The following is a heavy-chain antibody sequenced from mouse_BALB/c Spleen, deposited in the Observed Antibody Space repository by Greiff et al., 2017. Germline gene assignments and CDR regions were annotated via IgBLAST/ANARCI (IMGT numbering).Heavy chain of an antibody. CDR1: GFTFNTYA. D-gene: IGHD2-4*01. V-gene: IGHV10-3*03. J-gene: IGHJ4*01. CDR2: IRSKSNNYAT. Sequence: DVKLVESGGGLVQPKGSLKLSCAASGFTFNTYAMHWVCQAPGKGLEWVARIRSKSNNYATYYADSVKDRFTISRDDSQSMLYLQMNNLKTEDTAMYYCVREAMITTYAMDYWGQGTSVTVSS. CDR3: VREAMITTYAMDY.